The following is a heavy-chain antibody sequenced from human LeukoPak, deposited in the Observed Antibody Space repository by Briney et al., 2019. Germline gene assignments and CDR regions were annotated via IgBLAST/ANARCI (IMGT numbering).Heavy chain of an antibody. CDR1: GFTFSSYG. CDR2: ISYDGSNK. Sequence: GGSLRPSCAASGFTFSSYGMHWVRQAPGKGLEWVAVISYDGSNKYYADSVKGRFTISRDNSKNTLYLQMNSLRAEDTAVYYCAKDRYSYGPFDYWGQGTLVTVSS. V-gene: IGHV3-30*18. D-gene: IGHD5-18*01. J-gene: IGHJ4*02. CDR3: AKDRYSYGPFDY.